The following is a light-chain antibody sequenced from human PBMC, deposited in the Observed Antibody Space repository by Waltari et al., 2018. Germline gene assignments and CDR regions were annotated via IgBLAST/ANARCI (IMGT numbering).Light chain of an antibody. Sequence: QSALTQPASVSGSPGQSITISCTGSSCDIGSYNVVSWYQHHPGKAPKLVIYEVINRPSGVSNRFSGSKSGNTASLTISGLQAEDEADYYCCSYAGSVVFGGGTKLTVL. J-gene: IGLJ2*01. CDR2: EVI. CDR1: SCDIGSYNV. V-gene: IGLV2-23*02. CDR3: CSYAGSVV.